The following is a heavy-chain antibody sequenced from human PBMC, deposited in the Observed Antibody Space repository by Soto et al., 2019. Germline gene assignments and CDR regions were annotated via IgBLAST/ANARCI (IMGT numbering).Heavy chain of an antibody. Sequence: EVQLLESGGDLVQPGGSLRLSCEASGFTFNSYAMNWVRQTPGKRLEWVSGISGSGSATFYADSVKGRFTISRDNSKNTLYLQMNNLRPEDTALYYCTKDTYGAVAGTHRFVPRAQGTLVTVSS. V-gene: IGHV3-23*01. CDR2: ISGSGSAT. CDR3: TKDTYGAVAGTHRFVP. CDR1: GFTFNSYA. D-gene: IGHD6-19*01. J-gene: IGHJ5*02.